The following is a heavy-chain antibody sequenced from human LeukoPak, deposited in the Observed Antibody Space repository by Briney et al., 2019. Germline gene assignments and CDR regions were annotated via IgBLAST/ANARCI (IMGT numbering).Heavy chain of an antibody. V-gene: IGHV3-15*01. CDR3: TIIIVVVTLDV. D-gene: IGHD2-15*01. J-gene: IGHJ6*04. CDR1: EFTFSNAW. Sequence: PGGSLRLSCAASEFTFSNAWMSWVRQAPGKGLEWVGRIKSKTDGGTTDYAAPVKGRFTISRDDSKNTLYLQMNSLKTEDTAVYYCTIIIVVVTLDVWGKGTTVTVSS. CDR2: IKSKTDGGTT.